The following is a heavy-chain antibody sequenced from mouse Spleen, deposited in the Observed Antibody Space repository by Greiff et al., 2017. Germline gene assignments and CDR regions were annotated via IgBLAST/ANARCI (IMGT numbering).Heavy chain of an antibody. V-gene: IGHV1S81*02. J-gene: IGHJ2*01. CDR3: TRSGYYGLYYFDY. D-gene: IGHD1-1*02. Sequence: VQLQQSGAELVKPGASVKLSCKASGYTFTSYYMYWVKQRPGQGLEWIGEINPSNGGTNFNEKFKSKATLTVDKSSSTAYMQLSSLTSEDSAVYYCTRSGYYGLYYFDYWGQGTTLTVSS. CDR2: INPSNGGT. CDR1: GYTFTSYY.